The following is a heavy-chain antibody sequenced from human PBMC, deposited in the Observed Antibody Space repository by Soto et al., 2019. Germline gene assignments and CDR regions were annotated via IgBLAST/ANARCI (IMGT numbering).Heavy chain of an antibody. CDR2: ISYDGSNK. D-gene: IGHD3-3*01. J-gene: IGHJ6*03. V-gene: IGHV3-30*18. CDR3: AKDGWTSITIFGVVAHSYYYYMDV. CDR1: GFTFSSYG. Sequence: PGGSLRLSCAASGFTFSSYGMHWVRQAPGKGLEWVAVISYDGSNKYYADSVKGRFTISRDNSKNTLYLQMNSLRAEDTAVYYCAKDGWTSITIFGVVAHSYYYYMDVWGKGTTVTVSS.